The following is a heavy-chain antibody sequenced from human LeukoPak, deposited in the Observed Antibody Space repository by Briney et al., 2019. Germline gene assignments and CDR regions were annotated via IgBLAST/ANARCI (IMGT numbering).Heavy chain of an antibody. CDR2: INPNSGGT. CDR1: GYTFTGYY. D-gene: IGHD2-15*01. CDR3: AREDCSGGSCYYWFHP. V-gene: IGHV1-2*02. Sequence: ASVKVSCKASGYTFTGYYMHWVRQAPGQGLEWMGWINPNSGGTNYAQKFQGMVTMTRDTSISTAYMELSRLRSDDTAVYYCAREDCSGGSCYYWFHPWGQGTLVTVSS. J-gene: IGHJ5*02.